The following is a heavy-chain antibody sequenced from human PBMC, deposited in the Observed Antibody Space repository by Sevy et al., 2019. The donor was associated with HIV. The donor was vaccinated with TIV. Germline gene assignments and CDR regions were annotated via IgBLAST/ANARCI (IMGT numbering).Heavy chain of an antibody. CDR2: ISSGSSYI. CDR1: GFTFSTYT. V-gene: IGHV3-21*01. CDR3: ARDGGCTSTSCLLYFDY. D-gene: IGHD2-2*01. J-gene: IGHJ4*02. Sequence: GGSLRLSCAASGFTFSTYTMNWVRQAPGKGLEWVSSISSGSSYIYYGDSVKGRFTISRDNAKNSLYLQMNSLRAEDTAIYYCARDGGCTSTSCLLYFDYWGQGAPVTVSS.